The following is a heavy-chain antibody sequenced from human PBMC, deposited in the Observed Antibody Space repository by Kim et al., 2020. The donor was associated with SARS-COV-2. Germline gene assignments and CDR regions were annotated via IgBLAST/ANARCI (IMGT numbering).Heavy chain of an antibody. CDR3: VRFLDY. V-gene: IGHV4-59*11. CDR1: GGSISSHY. Sequence: SETLSLTCIVSGGSISSHYWSWIRQPPGKGLEWIGYIYNSGTTNYNPSLKSRVTISLDTSKNQFSLQLTSMTATATAVSYYVRFLDYWGQGNPVTVS. J-gene: IGHJ4*02. CDR2: IYNSGTT.